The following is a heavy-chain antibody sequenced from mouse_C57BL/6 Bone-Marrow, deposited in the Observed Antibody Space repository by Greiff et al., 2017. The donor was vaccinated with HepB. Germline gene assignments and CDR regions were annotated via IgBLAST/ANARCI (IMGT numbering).Heavy chain of an antibody. CDR1: GYSFTSYY. V-gene: IGHV1-66*01. D-gene: IGHD1-1*01. Sequence: QVQLQQSGPELVKPGASVKISCKASGYSFTSYYIHWVKQRPGQGLEWIGWIYPGSGNTKYNEKFKGKATLTADTSSSTAYMQLSSLTSEDSAVYYCARVATDAMDYWGQGTSVTVSS. CDR2: IYPGSGNT. CDR3: ARVATDAMDY. J-gene: IGHJ4*01.